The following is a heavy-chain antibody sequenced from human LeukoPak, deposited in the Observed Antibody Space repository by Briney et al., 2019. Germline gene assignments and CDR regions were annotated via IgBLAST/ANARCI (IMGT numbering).Heavy chain of an antibody. CDR3: ARDQEGFDY. V-gene: IGHV1-46*01. CDR1: GYTSTSNY. Sequence: VASVKVSCKASGYTSTSNYIHWVRQAPGQGLEWMGMIYPRDGSTSYAQKFQGRVTVTRDTSTSTVHMELSGLRSEDTAVYYCARDQEGFDYWGQGTLVTVSS. CDR2: IYPRDGST. J-gene: IGHJ4*02.